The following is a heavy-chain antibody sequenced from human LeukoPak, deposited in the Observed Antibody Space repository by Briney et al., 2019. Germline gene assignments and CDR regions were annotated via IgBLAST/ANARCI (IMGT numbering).Heavy chain of an antibody. Sequence: GGSLRLSCAASGFTFSSYGMHWVRQAPGTGLEWLAVIIFDGDIQYYADSVKGRFTISRDNSKNTLYLQMTGLRAEDTAVYYCAKDRPENGILTGYSFDSWGQGTLVTVSS. J-gene: IGHJ4*02. CDR1: GFTFSSYG. CDR3: AKDRPENGILTGYSFDS. V-gene: IGHV3-30*18. D-gene: IGHD3-9*01. CDR2: IIFDGDIQ.